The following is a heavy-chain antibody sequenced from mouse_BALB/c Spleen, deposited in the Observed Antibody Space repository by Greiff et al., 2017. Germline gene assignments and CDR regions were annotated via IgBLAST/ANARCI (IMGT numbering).Heavy chain of an antibody. CDR2: ISSGGSYT. D-gene: IGHD2-10*02. V-gene: IGHV5-6*01. J-gene: IGHJ3*01. CDR3: ARQGAYGNYGFAY. CDR1: GFTLSSYG. Sequence: EVKLMESGGDLVKPGGSLKLSCAASGFTLSSYGMSWVRQTPDKRLEWVATISSGGSYTYYPDSVKGRFTISRDNAKNTLYLQMSSLKSEDTAMYYCARQGAYGNYGFAYWGQGTLVTVSA.